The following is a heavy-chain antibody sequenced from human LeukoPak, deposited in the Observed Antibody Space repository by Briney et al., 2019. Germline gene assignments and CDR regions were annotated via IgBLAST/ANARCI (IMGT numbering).Heavy chain of an antibody. D-gene: IGHD2-15*01. CDR1: GYSFTSYW. J-gene: IGHJ5*02. CDR2: IYPGDSDT. Sequence: GESLKISCKGSGYSFTSYWIGWGRQMSGKGLEWMGIIYPGDSDTRYSPSFQGQVTISADKSISTAYLQWSSLKASDTAMYYCARSRYCSGGSCYFRWFYPWGQGTLVTVSS. V-gene: IGHV5-51*01. CDR3: ARSRYCSGGSCYFRWFYP.